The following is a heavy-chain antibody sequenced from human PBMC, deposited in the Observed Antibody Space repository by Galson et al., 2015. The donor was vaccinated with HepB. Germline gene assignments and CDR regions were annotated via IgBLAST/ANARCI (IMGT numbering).Heavy chain of an antibody. J-gene: IGHJ6*02. Sequence: SLRLSCAASGFTFSSYSMNWVRQAPGKGLEWVSSISSSSSYIYYADSVKGRFTISRDNAKNPLYLQMNSLRAEDTAVYYCARGLDDSSGCGVYYYGMDVWGQGTTVTVSS. V-gene: IGHV3-21*01. D-gene: IGHD3-22*01. CDR2: ISSSSSYI. CDR3: ARGLDDSSGCGVYYYGMDV. CDR1: GFTFSSYS.